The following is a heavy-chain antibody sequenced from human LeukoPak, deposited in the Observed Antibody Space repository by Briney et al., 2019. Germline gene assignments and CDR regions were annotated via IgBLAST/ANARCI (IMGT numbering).Heavy chain of an antibody. CDR1: GFTSSSYE. D-gene: IGHD3-16*02. CDR3: ARDSMITFGGVIDPFDY. J-gene: IGHJ4*02. V-gene: IGHV3-48*03. CDR2: ISSSGSTI. Sequence: GGSLRLSCAASGFTSSSYEMNWVRQAPRKGLEWVSYISSSGSTIYYADSVKGRFTISRDNDKNSLYLQMNSLRAEDTAVYYCARDSMITFGGVIDPFDYWGQGTLVTVSS.